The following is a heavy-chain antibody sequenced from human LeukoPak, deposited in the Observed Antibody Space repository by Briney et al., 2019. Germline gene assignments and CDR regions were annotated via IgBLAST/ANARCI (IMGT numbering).Heavy chain of an antibody. V-gene: IGHV3-43D*03. CDR1: GFTFNDYA. J-gene: IGHJ4*02. D-gene: IGHD6-25*01. Sequence: PGGSLRLSCAASGFTFNDYAMHWVRHAPGKGLAWVSLISWDGGSTHYADSVKGRFTISRDNSKNSLYLQMNSLRAEDTALYYCAKDIDSGHDVGYFDYWGQGTLVTVSS. CDR3: AKDIDSGHDVGYFDY. CDR2: ISWDGGST.